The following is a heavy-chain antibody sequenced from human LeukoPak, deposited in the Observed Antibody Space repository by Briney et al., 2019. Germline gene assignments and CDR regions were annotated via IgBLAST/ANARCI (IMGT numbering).Heavy chain of an antibody. CDR2: IRHDGSNE. CDR1: GFSFSGYD. D-gene: IGHD1-26*01. V-gene: IGHV3-33*01. CDR3: ARHGIGSDY. J-gene: IGHJ4*02. Sequence: PGGSLRLSCAASGFSFSGYDMDWVRQAPGKGLEWVAIIRHDGSNEHYADSVKGRFTISRDNSKNTLYLQMNNLRAEDTAMYYCARHGIGSDYWGQGTLVTVSS.